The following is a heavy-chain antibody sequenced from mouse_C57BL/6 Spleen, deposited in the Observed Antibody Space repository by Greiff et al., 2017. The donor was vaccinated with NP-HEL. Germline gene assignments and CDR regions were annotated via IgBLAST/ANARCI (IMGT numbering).Heavy chain of an antibody. CDR1: GFSLTSYG. CDR2: IWSGGST. CDR3: ARESPTTVVAEYYFDY. J-gene: IGHJ2*01. D-gene: IGHD1-1*01. Sequence: VQLQQSGPGLVQPSQSLSITCTVSGFSLTSYGVHWVRQSPGKGLEWLGVIWSGGSTDYNAAFISRLSISKDNSKSQVFFKMNSLQADDTAIYYCARESPTTVVAEYYFDYWGQGTTLTVSS. V-gene: IGHV2-2*01.